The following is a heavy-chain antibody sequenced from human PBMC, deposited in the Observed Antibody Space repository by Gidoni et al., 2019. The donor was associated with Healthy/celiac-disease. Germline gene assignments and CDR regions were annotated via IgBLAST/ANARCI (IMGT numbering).Heavy chain of an antibody. D-gene: IGHD2-21*01. CDR2: IYWDDDK. Sequence: QITLKESGPTLVKPTQTLTLTCTFSGFSLSTSGVGVGWIRQPPGKALEWLALIYWDDDKRYSPSLKRRPTNTKDTSKNQVVLKMTNMDPVDTATNFLSNKRNCAPFDYWGQGTLVTVSS. J-gene: IGHJ4*02. V-gene: IGHV2-5*02. CDR3: SNKRNCAPFDY. CDR1: GFSLSTSGVG.